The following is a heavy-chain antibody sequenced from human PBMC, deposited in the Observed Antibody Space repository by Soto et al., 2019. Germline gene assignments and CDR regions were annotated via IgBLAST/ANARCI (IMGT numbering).Heavy chain of an antibody. Sequence: SETLSLTCAVYGGSFSGYYWSWIRQPPGKGLEWIGEINHSGSTNYNPSLKSRVTISEDTSKNQFSLKLSSVTAADTAVYYCARAYYYYYYMDVWGKGTTVTVSS. CDR1: GGSFSGYY. V-gene: IGHV4-34*01. J-gene: IGHJ6*03. CDR3: ARAYYYYYYMDV. CDR2: INHSGST.